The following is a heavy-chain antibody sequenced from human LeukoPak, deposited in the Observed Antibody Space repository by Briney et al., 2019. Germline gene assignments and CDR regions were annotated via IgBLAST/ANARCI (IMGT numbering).Heavy chain of an antibody. J-gene: IGHJ4*02. CDR2: IYHSGST. CDR1: GYSISSGYY. V-gene: IGHV4-38-2*02. D-gene: IGHD3-10*01. Sequence: PSETLSLTCAVSGYSISSGYYWGWIRQPPGKGLEWIGSIYHSGSTYYNPSLKSRVTISVDTSKNQFSPKLSSVTAADTAVYYCARDVVRGVIDYWGQGTLVTVSS. CDR3: ARDVVRGVIDY.